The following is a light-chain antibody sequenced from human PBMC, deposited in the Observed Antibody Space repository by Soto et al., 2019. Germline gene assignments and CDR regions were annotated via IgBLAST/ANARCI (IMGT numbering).Light chain of an antibody. CDR2: DAS. CDR1: QSISSW. V-gene: IGKV1-5*01. CDR3: QQYNTYSSLT. Sequence: DIQMTQSPSTLSASVGDRVTITCRASQSISSWLAWYQQKLGRAPRLLIYDASSLESGVPSRFSGSGYGTEFTLTIGSLQPDDFATYYCQQYNTYSSLTFGGGTKVDIK. J-gene: IGKJ4*01.